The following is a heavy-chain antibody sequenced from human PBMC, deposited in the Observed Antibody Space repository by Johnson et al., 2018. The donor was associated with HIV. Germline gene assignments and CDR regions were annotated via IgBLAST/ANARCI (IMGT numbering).Heavy chain of an antibody. Sequence: VQLVESGGGVVQPGGSLRLSCAASGFSFDDYGMNWVRQVPGKGLEWVSGITWNSGSIGYADSVQGRFTISRANDKNTLYLQMNSLRAEDTALYYCAKDQGWAIRTYYYDSSAPSGAFDIWGQGTMVTVSS. D-gene: IGHD3-22*01. V-gene: IGHV3-9*01. CDR3: AKDQGWAIRTYYYDSSAPSGAFDI. CDR1: GFSFDDYG. J-gene: IGHJ3*02. CDR2: ITWNSGSI.